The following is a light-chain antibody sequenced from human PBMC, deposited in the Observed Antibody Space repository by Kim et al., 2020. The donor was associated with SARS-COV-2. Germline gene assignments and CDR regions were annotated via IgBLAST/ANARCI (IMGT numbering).Light chain of an antibody. CDR2: GNN. Sequence: ALGQTVRITCQRDSLGSYDASWYQQQPGQAPVLVIYGNNNRPSGIPDRFSGSSSGNTASLTITGAQAEDEADYYCNSRDSSGTHWVFGGGTQLTVL. CDR1: SLGSYD. J-gene: IGLJ3*02. V-gene: IGLV3-19*01. CDR3: NSRDSSGTHWV.